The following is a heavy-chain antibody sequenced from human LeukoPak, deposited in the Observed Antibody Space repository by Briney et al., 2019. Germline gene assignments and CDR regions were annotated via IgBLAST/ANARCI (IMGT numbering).Heavy chain of an antibody. Sequence: GGSLTLSCGASGITFSDYWMHWVRQAPGKGLVWVSRIKSDGSSTIYADSVKGRFTISRDNAKNTVYLQMNSLRAEDTAVFYCATGLSQYYDLWGRGTLVTVSS. CDR1: GITFSDYW. CDR2: IKSDGSST. CDR3: ATGLSQYYDL. V-gene: IGHV3-74*01. D-gene: IGHD2-8*02. J-gene: IGHJ2*01.